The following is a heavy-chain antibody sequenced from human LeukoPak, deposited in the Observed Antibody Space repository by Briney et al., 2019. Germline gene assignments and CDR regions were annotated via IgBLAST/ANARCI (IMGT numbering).Heavy chain of an antibody. J-gene: IGHJ4*02. D-gene: IGHD2-2*01. Sequence: GGSLRLSCAASGFTFSSYSMNWVRQAPGKGLEWVSYISSSSSTIYYADSVKGRFTISRDNAKNSLYLQMNSLRAEDTAVYYCARDSNIVVVPAAMLYWGQGTLVTVSS. CDR3: ARDSNIVVVPAAMLY. CDR2: ISSSSSTI. CDR1: GFTFSSYS. V-gene: IGHV3-48*01.